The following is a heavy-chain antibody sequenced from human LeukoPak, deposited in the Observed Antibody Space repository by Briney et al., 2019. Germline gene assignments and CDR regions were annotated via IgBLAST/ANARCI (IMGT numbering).Heavy chain of an antibody. CDR3: ARVMEYQLLLGYYYFMDV. Sequence: ASVKVSCKASGYTFTGYYMHWVRQAPGQGLEWMGWINPNSGGTNYAQKFQGRVTMTRDTSISTAYMELSRLRSDDTAVYYCARVMEYQLLLGYYYFMDVWGKGTTVTISS. CDR1: GYTFTGYY. J-gene: IGHJ6*03. CDR2: INPNSGGT. D-gene: IGHD2-2*01. V-gene: IGHV1-2*02.